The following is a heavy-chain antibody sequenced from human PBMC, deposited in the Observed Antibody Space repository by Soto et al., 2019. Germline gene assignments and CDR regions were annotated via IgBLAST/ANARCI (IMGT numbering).Heavy chain of an antibody. J-gene: IGHJ6*02. CDR1: GFTFSSYC. CDR3: ARDHVGGYGMDV. Sequence: GGSLRLSCAASGFTFSSYCMHWVRQAPGKGLVWVSRINSDGSSTSYADSVKGRFTISRDNAKNTLYLQMNSLRAEDTAVYYCARDHVGGYGMDVWGQGTTVTVSS. D-gene: IGHD3-3*01. CDR2: INSDGSST. V-gene: IGHV3-74*01.